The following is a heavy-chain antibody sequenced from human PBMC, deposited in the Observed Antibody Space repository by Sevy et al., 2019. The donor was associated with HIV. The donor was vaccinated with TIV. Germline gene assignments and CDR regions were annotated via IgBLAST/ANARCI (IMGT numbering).Heavy chain of an antibody. V-gene: IGHV4-39*01. Sequence: SETLSLTCTVSGGSISSSNYYWGWIRQPPGKGLEWIGSIYYSGSTYYNPSLKSRVTISVDTSKNKFSLKLTSVTAADTALFYGARLSCYSSGWFWFDPWGHGTLVTVSS. CDR1: GGSISSSNYY. D-gene: IGHD6-19*01. CDR2: IYYSGST. J-gene: IGHJ5*02. CDR3: ARLSCYSSGWFWFDP.